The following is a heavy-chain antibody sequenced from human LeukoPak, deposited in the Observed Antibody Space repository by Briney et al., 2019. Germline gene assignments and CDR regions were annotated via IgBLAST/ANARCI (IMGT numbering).Heavy chain of an antibody. J-gene: IGHJ3*02. CDR2: INPNSGGT. V-gene: IGHV1-2*02. CDR1: GYTFTGYC. CDR3: AREIAAADQSDAFDAFDI. D-gene: IGHD6-13*01. Sequence: ASVKVSCKASGYTFTGYCMHWVRQAPGQGLEWMGWINPNSGGTNYAQKFQGRVTMTRDTSISTAYMELSRLRSDDTAVYYCAREIAAADQSDAFDAFDIWGQGTMVTVSS.